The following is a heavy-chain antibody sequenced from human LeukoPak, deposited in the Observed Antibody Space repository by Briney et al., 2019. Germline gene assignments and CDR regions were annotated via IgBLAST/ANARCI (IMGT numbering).Heavy chain of an antibody. J-gene: IGHJ4*02. V-gene: IGHV3-30*03. Sequence: GGSLRLSCAASGFTFTNYGMHWVRQAPGKGLEWLALISYDGRNKYYADSVKGRFTISRDNSKNTLFLQMNSLRAEDTAVYYRGRCPCSNYPTSDYWRQGTLLTVSS. D-gene: IGHD4-11*01. CDR1: GFTFTNYG. CDR3: GRCPCSNYPTSDY. CDR2: ISYDGRNK.